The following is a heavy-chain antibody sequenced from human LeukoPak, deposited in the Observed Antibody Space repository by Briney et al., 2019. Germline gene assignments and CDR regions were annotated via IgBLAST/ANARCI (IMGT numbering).Heavy chain of an antibody. V-gene: IGHV3-49*04. CDR3: TRDRGSSTLGDY. D-gene: IGHD7-27*01. CDR1: GFTFGDYA. Sequence: PGGSLRLSYTVSGFTFGDYAINWARQAPGKGLEWVGIIRSKAFGETAEYAASVKGRFTISRDDSKSIAYLQMNSLKTEDTAVYYCTRDRGSSTLGDYWGQGTLVTVSS. CDR2: IRSKAFGETA. J-gene: IGHJ4*02.